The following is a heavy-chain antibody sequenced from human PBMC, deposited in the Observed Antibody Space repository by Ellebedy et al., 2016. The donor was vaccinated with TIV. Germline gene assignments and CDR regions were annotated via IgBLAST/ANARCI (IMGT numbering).Heavy chain of an antibody. CDR2: IVPSGGST. CDR3: ARELPSSYYFDY. J-gene: IGHJ4*02. V-gene: IGHV1-46*01. Sequence: ASVKVSXKASGYTFTTYFMHWVRQAPGQGLEWMGIIVPSGGSTNFAPKFQDRVTMTRDTSTSTVYMELSSLRSEDTAVFYCARELPSSYYFDYWGQGTLVTVSS. CDR1: GYTFTTYF.